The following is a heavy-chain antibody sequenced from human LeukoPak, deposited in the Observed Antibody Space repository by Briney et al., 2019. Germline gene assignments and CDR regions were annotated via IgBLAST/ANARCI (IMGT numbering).Heavy chain of an antibody. J-gene: IGHJ6*03. CDR2: INHSGST. CDR3: ARTAGDYYYYYMDV. V-gene: IGHV4-34*01. CDR1: GGSFSGYY. Sequence: PSETLSLTCAVSGGSFSGYYWSWIRQPPGKGLEWIGEINHSGSTNYNPSLKSRVTISVDTSKNQFSLKLSSVTAADTAVYYCARTAGDYYYYYMDVWGKGTTVTVSS.